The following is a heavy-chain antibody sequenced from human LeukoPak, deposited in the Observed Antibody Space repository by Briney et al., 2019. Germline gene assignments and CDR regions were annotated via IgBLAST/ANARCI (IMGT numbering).Heavy chain of an antibody. V-gene: IGHV3-48*01. CDR3: AREWDI. CDR2: ISSSSTNL. Sequence: AGTLRRSCVASGFTFSDNGMNWVRQPQGQGLEWLSHISSSSTNLYYRDSVKGRLTISRDNAQNLLYLQMNSLRVEDTAVYYCAREWDIWGQGTMVAVSS. J-gene: IGHJ3*02. CDR1: GFTFSDNG.